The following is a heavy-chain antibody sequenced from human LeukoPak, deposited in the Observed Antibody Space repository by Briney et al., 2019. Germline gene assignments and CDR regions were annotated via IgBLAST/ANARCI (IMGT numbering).Heavy chain of an antibody. V-gene: IGHV3-23*01. J-gene: IGHJ4*02. CDR2: ISASGGTT. CDR1: GFSFSGFA. Sequence: PGGSLRLSCAASGFSFSGFAMSWVRQAPGKGLEWVSSISASGGTTYYADSVKGRFTISRDNSKNTLYLQMNSLRAEDTAVYYCAKDGRGSHSSGSYFDYWGQGTLVTVSA. D-gene: IGHD6-19*01. CDR3: AKDGRGSHSSGSYFDY.